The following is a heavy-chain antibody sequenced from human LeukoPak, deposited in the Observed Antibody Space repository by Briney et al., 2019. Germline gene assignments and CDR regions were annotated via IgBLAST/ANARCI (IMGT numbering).Heavy chain of an antibody. Sequence: SETLSLTCTVSGGSISSDSYYWAWLRQPPGKGLEWIASIYYSGSTYYNPSLKSRVTISVDTSRNQFSLKLSSVTAADTAVYYCARIHRYCSGGACYVLDNWGQGTLVAVSS. CDR2: IYYSGST. V-gene: IGHV4-39*01. CDR1: GGSISSDSYY. D-gene: IGHD2-15*01. CDR3: ARIHRYCSGGACYVLDN. J-gene: IGHJ4*02.